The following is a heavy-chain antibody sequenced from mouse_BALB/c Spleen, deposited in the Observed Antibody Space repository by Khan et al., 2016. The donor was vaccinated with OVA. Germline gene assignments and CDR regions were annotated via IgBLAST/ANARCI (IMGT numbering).Heavy chain of an antibody. Sequence: VRLQQSGPELMKPGASVKISCKASGYSFTSYYIHWVMQSPGKSLEWIGYIDPFSGGTTYNQKFKGKATLTVDKSSSTAYLHLSNLTSEDSAVYDWKGHSYVACFTYWGQGTLVTVSA. V-gene: IGHV1S135*01. CDR1: GYSFTSYY. CDR3: KGHSYVACFTY. D-gene: IGHD2-12*01. J-gene: IGHJ3*01. CDR2: IDPFSGGT.